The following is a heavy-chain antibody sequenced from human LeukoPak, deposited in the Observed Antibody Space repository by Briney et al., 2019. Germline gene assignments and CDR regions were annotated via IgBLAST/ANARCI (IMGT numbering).Heavy chain of an antibody. V-gene: IGHV1-18*01. CDR1: GYTFTGYG. Sequence: EASVKVSCKASGYTFTGYGISWVRRAPGQGLEWMGWISAYNGNTNYAQKLQGRVTMTTDTSTSTAYMELRSLRSDDTAVYYCARGAAAGTPAEYFQHWGQGTLVTVSS. D-gene: IGHD6-13*01. J-gene: IGHJ1*01. CDR2: ISAYNGNT. CDR3: ARGAAAGTPAEYFQH.